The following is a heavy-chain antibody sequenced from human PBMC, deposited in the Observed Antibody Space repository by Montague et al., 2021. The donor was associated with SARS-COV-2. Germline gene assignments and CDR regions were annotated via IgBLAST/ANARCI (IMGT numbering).Heavy chain of an antibody. V-gene: IGHV4-34*01. D-gene: IGHD3-10*01. J-gene: IGHJ6*02. Sequence: SETLSLTCAAYGGSFSGYYWSWIRQPPGKGLEWIGEINHSGSTNYNPSLKSRVTISVDTSKNQFSLKLSSVTAADTAVYYCARVRYYGSGTSLGMDVCGQGTTVTVSS. CDR2: INHSGST. CDR1: GGSFSGYY. CDR3: ARVRYYGSGTSLGMDV.